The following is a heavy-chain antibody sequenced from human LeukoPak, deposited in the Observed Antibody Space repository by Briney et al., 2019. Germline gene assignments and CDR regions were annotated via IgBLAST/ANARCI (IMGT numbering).Heavy chain of an antibody. CDR2: ISGSGGST. Sequence: GGSPRLSCAASGFTFSSYAMSWVRQAPGKGLEWVSAISGSGGSTYYADSVKGRFTISRDNSKNTLYLQMNSLRAEDTAVYYCAKLSRYFDWLLNPDYWGQGTLVTVSS. CDR1: GFTFSSYA. V-gene: IGHV3-23*01. CDR3: AKLSRYFDWLLNPDY. J-gene: IGHJ4*02. D-gene: IGHD3-9*01.